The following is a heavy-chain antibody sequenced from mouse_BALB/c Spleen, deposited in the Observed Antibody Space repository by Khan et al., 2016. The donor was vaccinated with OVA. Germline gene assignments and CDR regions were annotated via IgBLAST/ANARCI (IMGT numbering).Heavy chain of an antibody. CDR2: INTHSGVP. J-gene: IGHJ4*01. CDR1: GYTFTTAG. CDR3: ARGGAAYYRNDGGAMEY. V-gene: IGHV9-4*02. D-gene: IGHD2-14*01. Sequence: QIQLVQSGPELKKPGETVRISCKASGYTFTTAGIQWVQKMPGKGLKWIGWINTHSGVPKYAEDFKGRFAFSLEISVSTAYLQITNFKNEDTVTDFSARGGAAYYRNDGGAMEYWGQGTSVTVSS.